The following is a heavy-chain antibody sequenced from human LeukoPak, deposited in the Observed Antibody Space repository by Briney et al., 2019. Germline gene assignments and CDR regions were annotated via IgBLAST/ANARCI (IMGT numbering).Heavy chain of an antibody. V-gene: IGHV4-30-4*01. CDR1: GGSISSGDYY. D-gene: IGHD3-10*01. Sequence: PSETLSLTCTVSGGSISSGDYYWSWIRQPPGKGLEWIGYIYYSGSTYYNPSLKSRVTISLDTSKNQFSLKLSSVTAADTAVYYCARAVYYYGSGSYWYFDYWGQGTLVTVSS. CDR3: ARAVYYYGSGSYWYFDY. CDR2: IYYSGST. J-gene: IGHJ4*02.